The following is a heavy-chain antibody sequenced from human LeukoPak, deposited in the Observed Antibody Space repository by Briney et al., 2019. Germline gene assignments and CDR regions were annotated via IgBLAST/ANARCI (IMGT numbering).Heavy chain of an antibody. CDR3: ARDQGYSSSWYVPYYYYYYMDV. D-gene: IGHD6-13*01. CDR2: INPSGGST. CDR1: GYTFTSYY. J-gene: IGHJ6*03. V-gene: IGHV1-46*01. Sequence: GASVKVSCKASGYTFTSYYMHWVRQAPGQGLEWMGIINPSGGSTSYAQKFQGRVTMTRDTSTSTVYMELSSLRSEDTAVYYCARDQGYSSSWYVPYYYYYYMDVWGKGTTVTVSS.